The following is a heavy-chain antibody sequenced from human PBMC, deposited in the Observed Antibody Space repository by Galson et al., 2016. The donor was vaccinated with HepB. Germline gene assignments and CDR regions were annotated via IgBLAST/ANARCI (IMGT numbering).Heavy chain of an antibody. Sequence: LRLSCAGSGFIVSSHYMNWVRQPPGKGLEWVAIIYSGGATYYADSVKGRFAISRDNPKNTVYLQMNSLRAEGTAVYYCARDPGRIAAAGHLDSWGQGTLVTVSS. CDR1: GFIVSSHY. CDR2: IYSGGAT. CDR3: ARDPGRIAAAGHLDS. J-gene: IGHJ5*01. D-gene: IGHD6-13*01. V-gene: IGHV3-53*01.